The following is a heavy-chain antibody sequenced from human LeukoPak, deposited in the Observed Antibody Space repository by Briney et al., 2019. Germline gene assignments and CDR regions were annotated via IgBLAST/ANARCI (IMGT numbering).Heavy chain of an antibody. CDR3: ARDPDSDNAWGWFDS. CDR2: INGDGSEE. CDR1: GFTFSRTW. D-gene: IGHD3-16*01. J-gene: IGHJ5*01. Sequence: GGSLRLSCAASGFTFSRTWMSWVRHSPGKGLEWVADINGDGSEEYYVDSVKRRFTISRANARSSLYLQMNSLRGEDTAVYYCARDPDSDNAWGWFDSWGQGTVVTVSS. V-gene: IGHV3-7*01.